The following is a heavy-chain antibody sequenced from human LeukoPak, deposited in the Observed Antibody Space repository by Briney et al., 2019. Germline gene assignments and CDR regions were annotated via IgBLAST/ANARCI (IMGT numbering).Heavy chain of an antibody. J-gene: IGHJ4*02. CDR1: GYTFTGYY. CDR3: AMTYSSSSVDY. CDR2: INPNSGGT. V-gene: IGHV1-2*02. Sequence: GASVKVSCKASGYTFTGYYMHWVRQAPGQGLEWMGWINPNSGGTNYAQKFQGRVTMTRDTSISTAYMELSSLRSEDTAVYYCAMTYSSSSVDYWGQGTLVTVSS. D-gene: IGHD6-6*01.